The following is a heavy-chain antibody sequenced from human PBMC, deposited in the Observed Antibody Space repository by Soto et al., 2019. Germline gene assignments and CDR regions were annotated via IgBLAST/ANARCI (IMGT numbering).Heavy chain of an antibody. J-gene: IGHJ4*01. CDR3: ARSVEGHFDY. CDR1: GFTFSVYS. CDR2: ITSDTKTI. Sequence: EVQLVESGGDLVQRGGSLRLSCVASGFTFSVYSMNWVRQAPGKGLEWFSYITSDTKTIKYADYVKGRFTISIDNAKNSMSLQMNSLRDEDEALDYCARSVEGHFDYWGHVTVVTVSS. V-gene: IGHV3-48*02.